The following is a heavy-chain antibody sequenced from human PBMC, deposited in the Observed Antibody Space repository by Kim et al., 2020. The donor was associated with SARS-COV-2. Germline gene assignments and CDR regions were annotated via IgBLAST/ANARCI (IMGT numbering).Heavy chain of an antibody. CDR1: GFTFSSYG. D-gene: IGHD3-10*01. V-gene: IGHV3-30*18. CDR2: ISYDGSNK. J-gene: IGHJ3*02. Sequence: GGSLRLSCAASGFTFSSYGMHWVRQAPGKGLEWVAVISYDGSNKYYADSVKGRFTISRDNSKNTLYLQMNSLRAEDTAVYYCAKGFGYGSGGDAFDIWGQGTMVTVSS. CDR3: AKGFGYGSGGDAFDI.